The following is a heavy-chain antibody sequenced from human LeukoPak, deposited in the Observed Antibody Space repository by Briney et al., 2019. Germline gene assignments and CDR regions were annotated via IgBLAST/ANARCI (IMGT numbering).Heavy chain of an antibody. D-gene: IGHD3-22*01. J-gene: IGHJ4*02. CDR1: GYTFTGYY. CDR3: ARDMDYYDSSGETDY. V-gene: IGHV1-2*02. Sequence: ASVNVSCKASGYTFTGYYMHWVRQAPGQGLEWMGWINPNSGGTNYAQKFQGRVTMTRDTSISTAYMELSRLRSDDTAVYYCARDMDYYDSSGETDYWGQGTLVTVSS. CDR2: INPNSGGT.